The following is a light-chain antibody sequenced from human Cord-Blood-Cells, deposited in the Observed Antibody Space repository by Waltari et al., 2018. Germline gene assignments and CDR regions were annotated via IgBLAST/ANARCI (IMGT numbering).Light chain of an antibody. CDR1: QSISSY. V-gene: IGKV1-39*01. CDR2: AAS. CDR3: QQSYSTPFT. J-gene: IGKJ3*01. Sequence: QMTKSPSSLSASVGDRVTIACRASQSISSYLKWYQQKPGKAPKLLIYAASSLQSGVPSRFSGRGSGTDFTLTMSILQPEDFATYYCQQSYSTPFTFVPGTKVDIK.